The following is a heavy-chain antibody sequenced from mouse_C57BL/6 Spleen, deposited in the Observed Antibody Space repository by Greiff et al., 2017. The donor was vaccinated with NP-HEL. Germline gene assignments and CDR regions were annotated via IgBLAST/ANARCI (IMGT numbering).Heavy chain of an antibody. V-gene: IGHV10-1*01. CDR1: GFSFNTYA. D-gene: IGHD1-1*01. J-gene: IGHJ4*01. CDR3: VRHGGSSYWYAMDY. Sequence: GGGLVQPKGSLKLSCAASGFSFNTYAMNWVRQAPGKGLEWVARIRSKSNNYATYYADSVKDRFTISRDDSESMLYLQMNNLKTEDTAMYYCVRHGGSSYWYAMDYWGQGTSVTVSS. CDR2: IRSKSNNYAT.